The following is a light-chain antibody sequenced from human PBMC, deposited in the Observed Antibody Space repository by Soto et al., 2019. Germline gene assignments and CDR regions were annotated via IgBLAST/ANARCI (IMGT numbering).Light chain of an antibody. CDR1: RSDVGDYNY. V-gene: IGLV2-14*01. CDR3: SSYTTSSTLV. Sequence: SVLAQPASVSGSPGQSITISFTATRSDVGDYNYVSWYQQHPGKAPKLIIFEVINRPSGVSNRFSGSKSGNTASLIISGLQAEDEADYYCSSYTTSSTLVFGGGTQLTVL. J-gene: IGLJ2*01. CDR2: EVI.